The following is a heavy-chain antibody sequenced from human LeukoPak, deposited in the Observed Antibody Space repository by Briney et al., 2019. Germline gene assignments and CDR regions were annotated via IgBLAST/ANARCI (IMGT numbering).Heavy chain of an antibody. J-gene: IGHJ4*02. CDR1: GGSFSGYY. V-gene: IGHV4-34*01. CDR2: INHSGST. CDR3: ARGRVVRGVIITPLRYYFDY. D-gene: IGHD3-10*01. Sequence: PSETLSLTCAVYGGSFSGYYWSWIRQPPGKGLEWIGEINHSGSTNYNPSPKSRVTISVDTSKNQFSLKLSSVTAADTAVYYCARGRVVRGVIITPLRYYFDYWGQGTLVTVSS.